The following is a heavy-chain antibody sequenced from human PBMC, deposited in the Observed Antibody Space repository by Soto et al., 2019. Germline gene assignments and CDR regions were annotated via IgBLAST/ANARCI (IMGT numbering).Heavy chain of an antibody. CDR3: ARVIYYYDNSGYSFGWFGP. CDR2: IYYSGST. Sequence: SETLSLTCSVSGGCMCHHYWSWIRQPPGKGLEWIGDIYYSGSTDYNPSLKSRVSISVDTSKSQFFLKLNAVTAADTAFYFCARVIYYYDNSGYSFGWFGPWGQGTLVTVSS. D-gene: IGHD3-22*01. J-gene: IGHJ5*02. V-gene: IGHV4-59*11. CDR1: GGCMCHHY.